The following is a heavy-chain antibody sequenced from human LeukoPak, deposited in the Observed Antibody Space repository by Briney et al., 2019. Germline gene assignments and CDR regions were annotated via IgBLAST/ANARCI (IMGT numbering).Heavy chain of an antibody. V-gene: IGHV4-59*01. CDR3: ARTGSTVTMLYPFDH. CDR2: IYYSGST. CDR1: GGSIRSYY. J-gene: IGHJ4*02. Sequence: SETLSLTCTASGGSIRSYYWSWIRQPPGKGLEWIGYIYYSGSTNYNPSLKSRVSISVDTSKNQFSLKLSSVTAADTAVYYCARTGSTVTMLYPFDHWGQGTLATVSS. D-gene: IGHD4-17*01.